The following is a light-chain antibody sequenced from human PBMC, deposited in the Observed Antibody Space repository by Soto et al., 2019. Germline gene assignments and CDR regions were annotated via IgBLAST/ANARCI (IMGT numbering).Light chain of an antibody. CDR2: DAS. J-gene: IGKJ4*01. CDR1: QDISXY. Sequence: DIQMTQSPSSLSASVGDRVTITCQASQDISXYLNWYQQKPGKAPKLLIYDASNLETGVPSRFSGSGSGTDFTFTISSLQPEDIATYYCQQYDNPALTFGGGTKVEIK. V-gene: IGKV1-33*01. CDR3: QQYDNPALT.